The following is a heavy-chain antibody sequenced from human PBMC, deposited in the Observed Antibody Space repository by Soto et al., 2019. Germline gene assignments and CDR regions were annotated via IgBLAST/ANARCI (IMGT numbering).Heavy chain of an antibody. CDR2: ISSSSSYI. D-gene: IGHD2-15*01. J-gene: IGHJ4*02. CDR1: GFTFSSYS. CDR3: ARDLLGYCSGGSCYPFLY. Sequence: GGSLRLSCAASGFTFSSYSMNWVRQAPGKGLEWVSSISSSSSYIYYADSVKGRFTISRDNAKNSLYLQMNSLRAEDTAVYYCARDLLGYCSGGSCYPFLYWGQGTLVTVSS. V-gene: IGHV3-21*01.